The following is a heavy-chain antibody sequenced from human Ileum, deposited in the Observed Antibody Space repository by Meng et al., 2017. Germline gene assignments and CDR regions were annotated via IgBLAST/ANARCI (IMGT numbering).Heavy chain of an antibody. CDR3: ARDLSSRWLRFYVMDV. D-gene: IGHD5-12*01. J-gene: IGHJ6*02. V-gene: IGHV3-48*03. CDR1: GFTFSSYE. Sequence: GESLKISCAASGFTFSSYEMNWVRQAPGKGLEWVSYISSSGSTIYYADSVKVRFTISRDNAKNSLYLQMNSLGAEYTSVYYCARDLSSRWLRFYVMDVWGQGTTVTVSS. CDR2: ISSSGSTI.